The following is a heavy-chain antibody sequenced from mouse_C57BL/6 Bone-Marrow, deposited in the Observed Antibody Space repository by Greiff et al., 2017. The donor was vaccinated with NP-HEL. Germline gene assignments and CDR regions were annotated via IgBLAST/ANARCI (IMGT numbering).Heavy chain of an antibody. J-gene: IGHJ2*01. V-gene: IGHV1-81*01. CDR3: AKIYYYGSSHFDY. D-gene: IGHD1-1*01. Sequence: VKLMESGAELARPGASVKLSCKASGYTFTSYGISWVKQRTGQGLEWIGEIYPRSGNTYYNEKFKGKATLTADKSASTAYMELRSLTSEDSAVYFCAKIYYYGSSHFDYWGQGTTLTVSS. CDR1: GYTFTSYG. CDR2: IYPRSGNT.